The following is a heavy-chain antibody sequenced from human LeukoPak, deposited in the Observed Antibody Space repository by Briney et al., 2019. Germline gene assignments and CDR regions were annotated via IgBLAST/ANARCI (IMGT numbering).Heavy chain of an antibody. V-gene: IGHV3-53*01. CDR1: GFTVSTNY. Sequence: GSLRLSCVVSGFTVSTNYMSWVRQAPGKGLEWVSLIYSGGSTYYADSVKGRFTISRDNSKNTLYLQMYSLRAEDTAVYYCARRAGGYSHPYDYWGQGTLVTVSS. CDR3: ARRAGGYSHPYDY. D-gene: IGHD4-23*01. J-gene: IGHJ4*02. CDR2: IYSGGST.